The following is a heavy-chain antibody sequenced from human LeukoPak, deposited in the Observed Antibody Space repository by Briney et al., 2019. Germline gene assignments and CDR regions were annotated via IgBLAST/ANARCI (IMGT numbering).Heavy chain of an antibody. D-gene: IGHD2-2*01. CDR3: GKGGYCSSTSCYVGWFDP. V-gene: IGHV3-48*02. Sequence: GGSVSLLCAACVFTFKHYNMLGVREARGKALVCVTYYSSSGNIKHADSVKGRFTISKDNAKNSLYLQLNSLGDEDPAVYYCGKGGYCSSTSCYVGWFDPWGQGTLVTDCS. CDR1: VFTFKHYN. J-gene: IGHJ5*02. CDR2: YSSSGNI.